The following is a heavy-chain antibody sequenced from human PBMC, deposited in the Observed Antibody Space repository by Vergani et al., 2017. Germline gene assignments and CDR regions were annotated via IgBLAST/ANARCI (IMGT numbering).Heavy chain of an antibody. CDR2: IWYDGSNK. CDR1: GFTFSSYG. CDR3: AREAYCGGDCYGTYFDY. D-gene: IGHD2-21*02. Sequence: QVQLVESGGGVVQPGRSLRLSCAASGFTFSSYGMHWVRQAPGKGLEWVVVIWYDGSNKYYADSVKGRFTISRDNSKNTLYLQMNSLRAEDTAVYYCAREAYCGGDCYGTYFDYWGQGTLVTVSS. V-gene: IGHV3-33*01. J-gene: IGHJ4*02.